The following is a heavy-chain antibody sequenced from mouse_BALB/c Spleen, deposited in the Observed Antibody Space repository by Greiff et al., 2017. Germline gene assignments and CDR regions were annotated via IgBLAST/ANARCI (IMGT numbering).Heavy chain of an antibody. J-gene: IGHJ3*01. V-gene: IGHV1-37*01. CDR2: INPYNGDT. D-gene: IGHD1-1*01. Sequence: EVMLVESGPELVKPGASVKISCKASGYSFTGYFMIWVKQSHGKSLEWIGRINPYNGDTFYNQKFKGKATLTVDKSSSTAHMELLSLTSEDSAVYYCELYYYGSSYWFAYWGQGTLVTVSA. CDR3: ELYYYGSSYWFAY. CDR1: GYSFTGYF.